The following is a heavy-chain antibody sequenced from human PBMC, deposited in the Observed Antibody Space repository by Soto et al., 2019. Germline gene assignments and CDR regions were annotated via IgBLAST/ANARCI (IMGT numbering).Heavy chain of an antibody. CDR3: ATDSGYYDSSGVFDY. V-gene: IGHV1-24*01. J-gene: IGHJ4*02. CDR1: GYTLTELS. Sequence: GASVKVSCKVSGYTLTELSMHWVRQAPGKGLEWMGGFDPEDGETIYAQKFQGRVTMTEDTSTDTAYMELSSLRSEDTAVYYCATDSGYYDSSGVFDYWGQGTLVTVSS. D-gene: IGHD3-22*01. CDR2: FDPEDGET.